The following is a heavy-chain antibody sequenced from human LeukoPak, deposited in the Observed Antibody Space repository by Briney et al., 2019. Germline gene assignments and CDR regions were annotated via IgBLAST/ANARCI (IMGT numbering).Heavy chain of an antibody. D-gene: IGHD3-22*01. CDR1: GGSISSSSYY. CDR3: ARVDYYDSSGDNSFDY. V-gene: IGHV4-61*01. J-gene: IGHJ4*02. Sequence: PSETLSLTCTVSGGSISSSSYYWSWIRQPPGKGLEWIGYIYYSGSTNYNPSLKGRVTISVDTSKNQFSLKLSSVTAADTAVYYCARVDYYDSSGDNSFDYWGQGTLVTVSS. CDR2: IYYSGST.